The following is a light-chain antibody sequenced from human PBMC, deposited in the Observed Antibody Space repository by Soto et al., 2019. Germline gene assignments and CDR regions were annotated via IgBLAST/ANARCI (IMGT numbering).Light chain of an antibody. CDR3: GTWYSSLSVGV. CDR2: DNN. CDR1: SSNIGRSY. Sequence: QSVLPQPPSVSAAPGQKVPISCSGSSSNIGRSYVSWYQKLPGTAPKLLIYDNNKRPSGIADRFSGSKSGTSATLGITGLQTGDEADYYCGTWYSSLSVGVFGGGTQLTV. V-gene: IGLV1-51*01. J-gene: IGLJ3*02.